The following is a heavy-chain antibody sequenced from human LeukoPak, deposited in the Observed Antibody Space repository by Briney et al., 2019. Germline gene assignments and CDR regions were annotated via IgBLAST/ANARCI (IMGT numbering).Heavy chain of an antibody. V-gene: IGHV4-59*01. CDR1: GGSISSYY. CDR3: ARGAALAPSYYYYMDV. Sequence: SETLSLTSTVSGGSISSYYWSWIRQPPGKGLEGIGYIYYSGSTNYNPSLKRRVTISVATSKNQFSLKLSSVTAADTAVYYCARGAALAPSYYYYMDVWGKGTTVTVSS. D-gene: IGHD6-13*01. J-gene: IGHJ6*03. CDR2: IYYSGST.